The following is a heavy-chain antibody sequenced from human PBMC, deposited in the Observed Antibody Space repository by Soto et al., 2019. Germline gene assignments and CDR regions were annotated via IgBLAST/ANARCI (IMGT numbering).Heavy chain of an antibody. Sequence: KQSQTLSLTCAISGDSVSSNSAAWNWIRQSPSRGLEWLGRTYYRSKWYNDYAVSVKSRITINPDTSKNQFSLQLNSVTPEDTAVYYCARGGRYCSGGSCYSDAFDIWGQGTMVTVSS. D-gene: IGHD2-15*01. J-gene: IGHJ3*02. CDR2: TYYRSKWYN. V-gene: IGHV6-1*01. CDR3: ARGGRYCSGGSCYSDAFDI. CDR1: GDSVSSNSAA.